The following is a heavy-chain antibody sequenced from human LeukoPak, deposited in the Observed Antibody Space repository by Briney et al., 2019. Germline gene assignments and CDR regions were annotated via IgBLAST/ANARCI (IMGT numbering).Heavy chain of an antibody. D-gene: IGHD2-2*01. Sequence: SETLSLTCTVSGGSISSYYWSWIRQPPGKGLEWIGYIYYSGSTKYDPSLKSRVTISVDTSKNQFSLKLTSVTAADTAVYYCARLGIGVVPSAMLGDYYFDYWGQGTLVTVSS. J-gene: IGHJ4*02. CDR1: GGSISSYY. CDR2: IYYSGST. V-gene: IGHV4-59*08. CDR3: ARLGIGVVPSAMLGDYYFDY.